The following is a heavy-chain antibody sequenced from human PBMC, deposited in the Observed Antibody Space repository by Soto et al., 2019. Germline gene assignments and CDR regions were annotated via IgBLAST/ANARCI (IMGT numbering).Heavy chain of an antibody. V-gene: IGHV3-30*18. CDR1: GFTFSSYG. D-gene: IGHD6-13*01. CDR2: ISYDGSNK. Sequence: QVQLVESGGGVVQPGRSLRLSCAASGFTFSSYGMHWVRQAPGKGLEWVAVISYDGSNKYYADSVKGRFTISRDNSKNTLYLQMNSLRPEDTAVYYCAKDLEPAAPTEGDCFDPWGQGTLVTVSS. J-gene: IGHJ5*02. CDR3: AKDLEPAAPTEGDCFDP.